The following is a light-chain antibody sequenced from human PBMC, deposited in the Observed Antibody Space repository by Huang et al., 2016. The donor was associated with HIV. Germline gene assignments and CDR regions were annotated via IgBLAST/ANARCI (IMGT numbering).Light chain of an antibody. V-gene: IGKV3-11*01. Sequence: EIVLTQSPVTLSLSPGERATLSCRASQSVRSSLAWYQQKPGQTPRLLMYDTSIRATGIPGRISGSGSGTDFTLTISSLEPEDSAIYYCQQRANWPLTFGGGTKVEIK. CDR3: QQRANWPLT. CDR1: QSVRSS. CDR2: DTS. J-gene: IGKJ4*01.